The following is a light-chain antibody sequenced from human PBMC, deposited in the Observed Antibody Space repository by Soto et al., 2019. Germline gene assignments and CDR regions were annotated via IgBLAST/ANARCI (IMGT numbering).Light chain of an antibody. J-gene: IGLJ1*01. Sequence: QSALTQPASVSGSPGQSITISCTGTSSDVGSYNLVSWYQQHPGKAPKLMIYEASKRPSGVSSRFSGSKSGNTASLTIYGLQAEDEADYYCCSYAGSYVFGTGTKLTVL. CDR3: CSYAGSYV. CDR2: EAS. CDR1: SSDVGSYNL. V-gene: IGLV2-23*01.